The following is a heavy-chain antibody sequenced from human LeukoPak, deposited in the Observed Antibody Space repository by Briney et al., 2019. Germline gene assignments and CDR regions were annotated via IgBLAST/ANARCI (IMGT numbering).Heavy chain of an antibody. J-gene: IGHJ6*02. Sequence: SQTLSLTCTVSGGSISSGSYYWSWIRQPAGKGLEWIGRIYTSGSTNYNPSLKSRVTISVDTSKNQFSLKLSSVTAADTAVYYCARVGGGYYYGMDVWGQGTTVTVSS. CDR1: GGSISSGSYY. CDR3: ARVGGGYYYGMDV. D-gene: IGHD3-16*01. V-gene: IGHV4-61*02. CDR2: IYTSGST.